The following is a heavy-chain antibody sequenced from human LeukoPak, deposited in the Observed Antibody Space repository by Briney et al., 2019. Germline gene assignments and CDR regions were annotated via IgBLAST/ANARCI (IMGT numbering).Heavy chain of an antibody. V-gene: IGHV3-21*01. CDR1: EFTFSSYN. J-gene: IGHJ4*02. Sequence: PGGSLRLSCAASEFTFSSYNMNWVRQAPGKGLEWVSSISSSSSYIYYADSVKGRFTISRDNAKNSLYLQMNSLRAEDTAVYYCAREDCSGGSCYWNYWGQGTLVTVSS. D-gene: IGHD2-15*01. CDR3: AREDCSGGSCYWNY. CDR2: ISSSSSYI.